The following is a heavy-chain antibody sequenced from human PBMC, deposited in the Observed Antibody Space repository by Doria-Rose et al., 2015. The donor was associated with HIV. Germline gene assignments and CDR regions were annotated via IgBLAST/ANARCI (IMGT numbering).Heavy chain of an antibody. CDR2: IYYSGST. J-gene: IGHJ4*02. V-gene: IGHV4-31*03. D-gene: IGHD1-26*01. CDR3: ARDSGSYNFDY. Sequence: QTLSLACTVSGGSIRRGGYYWTWIRQHPGKGLEWIGYIYYSGSTYYNPSLKSRVTISVDTSKNQSSLKLSSVTAADTAVYYCARDSGSYNFDYWGQGTLVTVSS. CDR1: GGSIRRGGYY.